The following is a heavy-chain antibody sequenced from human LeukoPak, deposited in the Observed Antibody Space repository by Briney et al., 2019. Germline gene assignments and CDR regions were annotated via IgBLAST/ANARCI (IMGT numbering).Heavy chain of an antibody. CDR1: GFTFSSYS. D-gene: IGHD5-12*01. CDR2: ISTTSLNI. CDR3: ARDGRNGYEDDY. J-gene: IGHJ4*02. V-gene: IGHV3-21*01. Sequence: GGSLRLSCAASGFTFSSYSMNWVRQAPGKGLEWVSSISTTSLNIYYADSLEGRFTVSRDNAKNSLFLQMNSLRAEDTAVYYCARDGRNGYEDDYWGQGTLVTVSS.